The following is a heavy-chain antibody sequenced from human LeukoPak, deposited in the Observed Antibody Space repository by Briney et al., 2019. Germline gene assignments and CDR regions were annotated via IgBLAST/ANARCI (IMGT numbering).Heavy chain of an antibody. V-gene: IGHV3-21*01. D-gene: IGHD2-2*02. CDR1: GFTFSSYS. Sequence: GGSLRLSCAASGFTFSSYSMNWVRQAPGKGLEWVSSISSSSSYIYYADSVRGRFTTSRDNAKNSLYLQMNSLRAEDTAVYYCARVYTSDAFDIWGQGTMVTVSS. CDR2: ISSSSSYI. CDR3: ARVYTSDAFDI. J-gene: IGHJ3*02.